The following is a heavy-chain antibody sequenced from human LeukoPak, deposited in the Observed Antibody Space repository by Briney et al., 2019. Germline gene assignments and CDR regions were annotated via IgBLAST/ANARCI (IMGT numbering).Heavy chain of an antibody. CDR3: ARPHPPTVTTLYWYFDL. D-gene: IGHD4-17*01. V-gene: IGHV4-34*01. CDR1: GGSFSGYY. Sequence: SETLSLTCAVYGGSFSGYYWSWIRQPPGKGLEWIGEINHSGSTNYNPSLKSRVTISVDTSKNQFSLKLSSVTAADTAVYYCARPHPPTVTTLYWYFDLWGRGTLVTVSS. J-gene: IGHJ2*01. CDR2: INHSGST.